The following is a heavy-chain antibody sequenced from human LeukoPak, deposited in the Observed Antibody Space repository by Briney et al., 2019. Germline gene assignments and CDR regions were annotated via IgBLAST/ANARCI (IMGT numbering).Heavy chain of an antibody. J-gene: IGHJ4*02. CDR3: TTDPPRFFDWLGGSRT. CDR1: GFIFSNAW. D-gene: IGHD3-9*01. V-gene: IGHV3-15*04. CDR2: IETKTDGGTT. Sequence: GGSLRLSCSASGFIFSNAWLHWVRQAPGKGLEWVGRIETKTDGGTTDYAAPVKGRFTISRDDSKNTLYLQMNSLKTEDTALYYCTTDPPRFFDWLGGSRTWGQGTLVTVSS.